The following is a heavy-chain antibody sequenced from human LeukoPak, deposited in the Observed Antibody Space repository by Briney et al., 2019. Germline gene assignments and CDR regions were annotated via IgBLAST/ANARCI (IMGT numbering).Heavy chain of an antibody. CDR1: GGSISSSNYY. Sequence: SETLSLTCTVSGGSISSSNYYWGWIRQPPGKGLEWIGSIYYSESTYYNPSLKSRVTISVDTSKNQFSLKLSSVTAADTAVYYCARYDYDSSGYYAQYYYYYMDVWGKGTTVTVSS. CDR3: ARYDYDSSGYYAQYYYYYMDV. V-gene: IGHV4-39*01. D-gene: IGHD3-22*01. CDR2: IYYSEST. J-gene: IGHJ6*03.